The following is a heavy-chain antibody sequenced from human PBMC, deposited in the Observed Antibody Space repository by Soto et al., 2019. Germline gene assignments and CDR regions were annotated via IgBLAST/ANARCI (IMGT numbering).Heavy chain of an antibody. CDR1: GGSIRSSSYY. D-gene: IGHD3-10*01. J-gene: IGHJ3*02. Sequence: QLQLQESGPGLVKPSETLSLTCTVSGGSIRSSSYYWGWIRQPPGKGLEWIGSIYYSGSTYYNPSLKSRLTISGDTSKNQFSLRLSSVTAADTAMYYCAVYYYGSGTEGAFDIWGQGTMVTVSS. CDR3: AVYYYGSGTEGAFDI. CDR2: IYYSGST. V-gene: IGHV4-39*01.